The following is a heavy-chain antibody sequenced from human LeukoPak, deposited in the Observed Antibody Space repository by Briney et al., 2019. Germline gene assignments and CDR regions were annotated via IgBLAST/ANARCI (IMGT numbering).Heavy chain of an antibody. CDR2: ISYDGSNK. D-gene: IGHD7-27*01. J-gene: IGHJ4*02. Sequence: GGSLRLSCAASGFTFSSYATHWVRQAPGKGLEWVAVISYDGSNKYYADSVKGRFTISRDNSKNTLYLQMNSLRAEDTAVYYCAGDNWGFDYWGQGTLVTVSS. CDR3: AGDNWGFDY. CDR1: GFTFSSYA. V-gene: IGHV3-30-3*01.